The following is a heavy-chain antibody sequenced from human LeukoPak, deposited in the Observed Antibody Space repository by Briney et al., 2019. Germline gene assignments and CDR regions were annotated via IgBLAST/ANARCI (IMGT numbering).Heavy chain of an antibody. J-gene: IGHJ4*02. CDR3: AREGQWELLSTRPTPFDY. CDR1: GFTFDDYG. V-gene: IGHV3-20*01. Sequence: PGGSLRLSCAASGFTFDDYGMSWVRQAPGKGLEWVSGINWNGGSTGYADSVKGRFTISRDNAKNSLYLQMNSLRAEDTALYHCAREGQWELLSTRPTPFDYWGQGTLVTVSS. CDR2: INWNGGST. D-gene: IGHD1-26*01.